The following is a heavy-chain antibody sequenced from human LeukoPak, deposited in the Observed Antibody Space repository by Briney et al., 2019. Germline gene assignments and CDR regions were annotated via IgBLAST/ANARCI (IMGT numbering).Heavy chain of an antibody. D-gene: IGHD2-2*02. Sequence: GGSLRLSCAASGFTFSSYAMSWVRQAPGKGLEWVSAISGSGGSTYYADSVKGRFTISRDNSKNTLYLQMNSLRAEDTAVYYCAKEGICSSTSCYTPNPYGGQGTLVTVS. V-gene: IGHV3-23*01. CDR2: ISGSGGST. J-gene: IGHJ4*02. CDR1: GFTFSSYA. CDR3: AKEGICSSTSCYTPNPY.